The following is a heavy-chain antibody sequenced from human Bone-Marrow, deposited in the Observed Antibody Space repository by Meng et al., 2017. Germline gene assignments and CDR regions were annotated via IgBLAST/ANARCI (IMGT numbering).Heavy chain of an antibody. Sequence: EGQRVESGGGLVKRGGALSLSLVASGFSFTDAWMSWVRQAPGKGREWVGRIKSNSDGGTTDYAAPVKGRFTISRDDSKNTLYLQMNSLITEDTAVYFCATGAAAADHWGQGTLVTVSS. CDR2: IKSNSDGGTT. CDR3: ATGAAAADH. CDR1: GFSFTDAW. J-gene: IGHJ4*02. V-gene: IGHV3-15*01. D-gene: IGHD6-13*01.